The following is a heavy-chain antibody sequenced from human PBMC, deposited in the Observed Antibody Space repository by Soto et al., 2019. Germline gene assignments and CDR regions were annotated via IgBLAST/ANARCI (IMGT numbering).Heavy chain of an antibody. CDR3: TRDFGNPKGRFDP. CDR1: GFTITGYW. D-gene: IGHD3-10*01. V-gene: IGHV3-7*01. J-gene: IGHJ5*02. Sequence: EVQLVKSGGGLVQPGGSLRLSCAASGFTITGYWMSWVRQAPGKGLEWVANIMQDGSEKYYVDSVKGRFTISRDNAKNSLYLQMNSLRAEDTAVYYCTRDFGNPKGRFDPWGQGTLVTVSS. CDR2: IMQDGSEK.